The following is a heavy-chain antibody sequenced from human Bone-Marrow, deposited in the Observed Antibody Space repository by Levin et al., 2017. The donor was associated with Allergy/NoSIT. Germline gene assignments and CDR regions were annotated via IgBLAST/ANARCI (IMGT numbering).Heavy chain of an antibody. CDR1: GYTFTSYA. CDR2: INAGNGNT. D-gene: IGHD6-13*01. V-gene: IGHV1-3*01. CDR3: ARVRSSSWYETYDY. J-gene: IGHJ4*02. Sequence: ASVKVSCKASGYTFTSYAMHWVRQAPGQRLEWMGWINAGNGNTKYSQKFQGRVTITRDTSASTAYMELSSLRSEDTAVYYCARVRSSSWYETYDYWGQGTLVTVSS.